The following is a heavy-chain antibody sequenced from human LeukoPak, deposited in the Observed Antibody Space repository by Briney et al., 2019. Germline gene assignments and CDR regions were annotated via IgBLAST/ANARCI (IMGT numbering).Heavy chain of an antibody. CDR3: ANDVSVLSTFDT. CDR2: VYIGGGT. J-gene: IGHJ3*02. V-gene: IGHV4-4*07. D-gene: IGHD3-3*01. Sequence: SETLSLTCSVSGVSISGYYWTWIRQPAGKGLEWVGRVYIGGGTTYNPSLKSRGSMSVDTSKNQFSLRLSSVAAADTAFQYYANDVSVLSTFDTWGQGTMVTVSS. CDR1: GVSISGYY.